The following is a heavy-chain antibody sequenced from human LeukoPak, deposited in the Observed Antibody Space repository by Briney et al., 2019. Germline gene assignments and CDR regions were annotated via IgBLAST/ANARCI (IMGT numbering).Heavy chain of an antibody. CDR3: ARDSGMDV. V-gene: IGHV3-11*01. CDR2: INSGGNAF. J-gene: IGHJ6*02. Sequence: GGSLRLSCAASGFTFSDYYMNWIRQAPGKGLEWISYINSGGNAFYYADSVKGRFTISRDNAENSLYLHMSSLRAEDTAVYYCARDSGMDVWGQGTTVTVSS. CDR1: GFTFSDYY.